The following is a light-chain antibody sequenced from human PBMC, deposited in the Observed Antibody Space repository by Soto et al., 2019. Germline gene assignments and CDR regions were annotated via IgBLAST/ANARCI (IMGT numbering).Light chain of an antibody. V-gene: IGLV2-14*01. CDR3: SSYTSSSTS. CDR2: DVS. CDR1: SSDVGGYNY. Sequence: QSALTQPSSGTGSPGQSITISYPGTSSDVGGYNYVSWYQQHPGKAPKLMIYDVSNRPSGVSNRFSGSKSGSTASLTISGLQAEDEADYYCSSYTSSSTSFGTGTKVTVL. J-gene: IGLJ1*01.